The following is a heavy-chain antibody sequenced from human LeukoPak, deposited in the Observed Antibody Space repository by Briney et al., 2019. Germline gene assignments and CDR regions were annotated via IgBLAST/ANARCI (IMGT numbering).Heavy chain of an antibody. Sequence: PGGSLRLSCAASGFTFSHYAMHWVRQAPGRGLEWVGRIKSKTDGGTTDYAAPVKGRFTISRDDSKTTLYLQMNSLQTEDTAVYYCTTDQVVRGVTNDYWGQGTLVTVSS. D-gene: IGHD3-10*01. CDR3: TTDQVVRGVTNDY. V-gene: IGHV3-15*01. CDR2: IKSKTDGGTT. J-gene: IGHJ4*02. CDR1: GFTFSHYA.